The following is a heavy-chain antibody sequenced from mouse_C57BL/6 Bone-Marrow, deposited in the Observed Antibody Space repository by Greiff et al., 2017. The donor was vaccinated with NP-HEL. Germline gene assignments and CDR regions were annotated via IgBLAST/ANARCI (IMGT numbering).Heavy chain of an antibody. CDR1: GFTFSSYT. Sequence: EVKLVESGGGLVKPGGSLKLSCAASGFTFSSYTMSWVRQTPEKRLEWVATISGGGGNTYYPDSVQGRFTISRDNAKNTLYLQMSSLRSEDTALYYCARRRIYDGYYERYFDVWGTGTTVTVSS. V-gene: IGHV5-9*01. D-gene: IGHD2-3*01. CDR2: ISGGGGNT. CDR3: ARRRIYDGYYERYFDV. J-gene: IGHJ1*03.